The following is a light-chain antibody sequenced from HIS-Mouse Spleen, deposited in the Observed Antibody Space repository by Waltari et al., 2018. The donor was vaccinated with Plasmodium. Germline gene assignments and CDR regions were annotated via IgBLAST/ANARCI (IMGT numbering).Light chain of an antibody. Sequence: QSALTQPPSASGSPGQSVTISCTGTTSDVGGYHYVSWSQQPPGKAPKLMIYEVSKRPSGVPDRFSGSKSGNTASLTVSGLQAEDEADYYCSSYAGSNNLVFGGGTKLTVL. CDR3: SSYAGSNNLV. V-gene: IGLV2-8*01. J-gene: IGLJ2*01. CDR2: EVS. CDR1: TSDVGGYHY.